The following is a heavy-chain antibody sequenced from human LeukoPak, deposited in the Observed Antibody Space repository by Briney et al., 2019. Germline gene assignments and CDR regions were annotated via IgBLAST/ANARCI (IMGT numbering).Heavy chain of an antibody. V-gene: IGHV1-18*01. CDR3: ARCSGGGCYLPFDY. CDR2: ISADNGNT. Sequence: GASVKVSCKASGYTFTSYGISWVRQAPRQPLEWMGWISADNGNTKNSQQKLQGRVTMATGTSTRTAYMELRSLRSDDTAVYYCARCSGGGCYLPFDYWGQGTLVTVSS. J-gene: IGHJ4*02. CDR1: GYTFTSYG. D-gene: IGHD2-15*01.